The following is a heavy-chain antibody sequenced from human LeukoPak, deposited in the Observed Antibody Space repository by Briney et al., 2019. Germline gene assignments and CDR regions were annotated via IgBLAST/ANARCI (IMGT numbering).Heavy chain of an antibody. CDR3: ARARPVRGVIPDYDYYYMDV. Sequence: GGSLRLSCAASGFSFSDYYMRWIRQAPGKGLEWVSFISGSGSSIYYADSVKGRFTISRVNAKSSLYLQMNSLRAEDTAVYYCARARPVRGVIPDYDYYYMDVWGKGTTVTVSS. CDR2: ISGSGSSI. V-gene: IGHV3-11*01. D-gene: IGHD3-10*01. CDR1: GFSFSDYY. J-gene: IGHJ6*03.